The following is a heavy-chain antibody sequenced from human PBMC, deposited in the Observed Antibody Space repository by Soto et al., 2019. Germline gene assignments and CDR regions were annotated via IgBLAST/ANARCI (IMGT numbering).Heavy chain of an antibody. CDR1: RFTFSSFW. CDR3: ARAAYSSSQTFLFVP. J-gene: IGHJ5*02. V-gene: IGHV3-74*01. Sequence: EVQLVESGGGLVQPGGSLRLACAASRFTFSSFWFHWVRQAPGKGLVWVSHINSDGSSTSYADSVKGRFTISRDNAKNTLYLQMNSLRAEDTAVYYCARAAYSSSQTFLFVPWGQGTLVTVSS. CDR2: INSDGSST. D-gene: IGHD6-13*01.